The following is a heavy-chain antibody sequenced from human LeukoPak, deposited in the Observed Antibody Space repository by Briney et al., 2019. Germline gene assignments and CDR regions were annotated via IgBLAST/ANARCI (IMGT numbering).Heavy chain of an antibody. CDR3: ARDSYCPNDVCYDY. CDR2: ITTSRDQ. D-gene: IGHD2-8*01. V-gene: IGHV3-21*06. Sequence: GVSLRLSGAASGFIFSDYSMGWVRQAPGKGLEWVSSITTSRDQYHADSVKGRFTVSRDNAKSSVYLQMGSLRADDTAVYYCARDSYCPNDVCYDYRGQGVLVTVS. J-gene: IGHJ4*02. CDR1: GFIFSDYS.